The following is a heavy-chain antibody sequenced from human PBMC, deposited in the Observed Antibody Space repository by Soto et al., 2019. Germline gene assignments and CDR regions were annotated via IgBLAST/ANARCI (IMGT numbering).Heavy chain of an antibody. CDR3: ARLGMVRGDDYYYYYGMDV. J-gene: IGHJ6*02. V-gene: IGHV4-31*03. CDR2: IYYSGST. Sequence: SETLSLTCTVSGGSISSGGYYWSWIRQHPGKGLEWIGYIYYSGSTYYNPSLKSRVTISVDTSKNQFSLKLSSVTAADTAVYYCARLGMVRGDDYYYYYGMDVWGQGTTVTVSS. CDR1: GGSISSGGYY. D-gene: IGHD3-10*01.